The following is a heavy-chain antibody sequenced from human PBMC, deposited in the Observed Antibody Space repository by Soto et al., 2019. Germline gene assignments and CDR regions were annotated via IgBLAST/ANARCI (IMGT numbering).Heavy chain of an antibody. CDR1: GGSISSYY. CDR3: ARVGSSWYRGYYYYGMDV. D-gene: IGHD6-13*01. Sequence: SETLSLTCTVSGGSISSYYWSWIRQPPGKGLEWIGYIYYSGSTNYNPSLKSRVTISVDTSKNQFSLKLSSVTAADTAVYYCARVGSSWYRGYYYYGMDVWGQGTTVTVSS. CDR2: IYYSGST. J-gene: IGHJ6*02. V-gene: IGHV4-59*01.